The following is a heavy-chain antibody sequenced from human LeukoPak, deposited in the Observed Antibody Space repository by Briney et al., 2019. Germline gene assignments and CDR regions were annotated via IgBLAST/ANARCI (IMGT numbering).Heavy chain of an antibody. CDR2: ISNDGSNK. CDR3: AKGRGAFDI. J-gene: IGHJ3*02. CDR1: GFTFSSYC. Sequence: GGSLRLSCVASGFTFSSYCMHWVRQAPGKGLEWVAVISNDGSNKYYADSVKGRSTISRDNSKNTLYLQMNSLRAEDTAVYYCAKGRGAFDIWGQGTMVTVSS. D-gene: IGHD3-10*01. V-gene: IGHV3-30*18.